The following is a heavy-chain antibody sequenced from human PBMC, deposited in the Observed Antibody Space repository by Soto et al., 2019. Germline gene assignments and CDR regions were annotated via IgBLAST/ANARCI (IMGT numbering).Heavy chain of an antibody. V-gene: IGHV3-30-3*01. CDR2: ISYDGSNK. J-gene: IGHJ4*02. D-gene: IGHD1-7*01. CDR1: GFTFSSYA. CDR3: ARDRTEAKGWNYVGITDY. Sequence: QVQLVESGGGVVQPGRSLRLSCAASGFTFSSYAMHWVRQAPGKGLEWVAVISYDGSNKYYADSVKGRFTISRDNSKNTLYRQMNSLRAEDTAVYYCARDRTEAKGWNYVGITDYWGQGTLVTVSS.